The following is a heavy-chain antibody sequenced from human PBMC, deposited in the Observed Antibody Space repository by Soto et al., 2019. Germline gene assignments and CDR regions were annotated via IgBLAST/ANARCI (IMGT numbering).Heavy chain of an antibody. CDR3: ASSCSDDEWCYFDY. Sequence: ASVKVSCKASESSFTAYDINWVRQAPGQGLEWMGWLNPNSGITGYAQKFQGRVTMTRNTSIRTVYMELSSLRSEDTAVYYCASSCSDDEWCYFDYWGQGTQVTVPS. D-gene: IGHD2-8*01. V-gene: IGHV1-8*01. J-gene: IGHJ4*02. CDR2: LNPNSGIT. CDR1: ESSFTAYD.